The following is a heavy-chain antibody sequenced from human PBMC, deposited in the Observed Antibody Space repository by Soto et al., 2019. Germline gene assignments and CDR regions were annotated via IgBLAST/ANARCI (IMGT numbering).Heavy chain of an antibody. Sequence: GSGPTLVNPTQTLTLTCTFSGFSLSTSGMCVSWIRQPPGKALEWLAVIHWDDDKYYTTSLKTRLTISKDTSKNQVVLTMTNMDPVDTATYFCARIGGWYGARAFDYWGQGTLVTVSS. CDR1: GFSLSTSGMC. J-gene: IGHJ4*02. V-gene: IGHV2-70*01. D-gene: IGHD6-19*01. CDR3: ARIGGWYGARAFDY. CDR2: IHWDDDK.